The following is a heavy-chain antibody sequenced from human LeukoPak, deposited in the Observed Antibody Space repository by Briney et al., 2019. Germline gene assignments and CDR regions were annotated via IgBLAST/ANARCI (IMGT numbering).Heavy chain of an antibody. D-gene: IGHD1-14*01. CDR3: AKGIRRGTGFDY. CDR2: VSYDGTQK. Sequence: PGRSLRLSCAASGFTFSSYAMHWVRQAPGKGLEWVAVVSYDGTQKKYADSVKGRFTISRDNSKNTLYLQMNSLRAEDTAVYYCAKGIRRGTGFDYWGQGTLVTVSS. V-gene: IGHV3-30*07. J-gene: IGHJ4*02. CDR1: GFTFSSYA.